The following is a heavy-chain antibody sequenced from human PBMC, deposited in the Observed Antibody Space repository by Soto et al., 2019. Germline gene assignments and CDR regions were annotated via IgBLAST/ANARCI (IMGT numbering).Heavy chain of an antibody. CDR1: GFTFSSYA. D-gene: IGHD3-22*01. CDR3: AKVGRYYYDSSGYPDY. CDR2: ISGSGGST. V-gene: IGHV3-23*01. J-gene: IGHJ4*02. Sequence: EVQLLESGGGLVQPGGSLRLSCAASGFTFSSYAMSWVRQAPGKGLEWVSAISGSGGSTYYADSVKGRFTISRDNSKNTLYLQMSSLRAEDTAVYYCAKVGRYYYDSSGYPDYWGQGTLVTVSS.